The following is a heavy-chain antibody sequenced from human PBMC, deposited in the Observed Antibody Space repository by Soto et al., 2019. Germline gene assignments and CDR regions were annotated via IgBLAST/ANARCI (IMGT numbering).Heavy chain of an antibody. CDR2: ISHDGSNK. CDR3: AKDEYHGGNSVYYGMDV. V-gene: IGHV3-30*18. J-gene: IGHJ6*02. D-gene: IGHD2-2*01. Sequence: VQLVESGGGVVQPGRSLRLSCAASGFTFSSYGMHWVRQAPGKGLEWVAVISHDGSNKYYADSVKGRFTISRDNSKNTLYLQMNSLRAEDTAVYYCAKDEYHGGNSVYYGMDVWGQGTTVTVSS. CDR1: GFTFSSYG.